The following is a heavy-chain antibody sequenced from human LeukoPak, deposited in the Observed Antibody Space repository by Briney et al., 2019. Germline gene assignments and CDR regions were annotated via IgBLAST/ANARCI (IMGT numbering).Heavy chain of an antibody. CDR3: AKERCSGGICYYY. CDR1: GFTFSSYG. D-gene: IGHD2-15*01. Sequence: GGSLRLSCAASGFTFSSYGMHWVRQAPGKGLEWVAVISYDGSNKYYADSVKGRFTISRDNSKNTLYLQMNSLRAEDTAVYYCAKERCSGGICYYYWGQGTLVTVSS. CDR2: ISYDGSNK. V-gene: IGHV3-30*18. J-gene: IGHJ4*02.